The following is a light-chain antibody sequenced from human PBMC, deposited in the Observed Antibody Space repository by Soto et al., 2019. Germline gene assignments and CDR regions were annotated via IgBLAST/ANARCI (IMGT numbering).Light chain of an antibody. Sequence: AIQLTQSPSSLSSSVGDRVTITCRASQGISSALAWYQQKPGKAPKLLIHDASSLESGVPSRFSGSGSGTDFTLTISSLQPEDFATYYCQQFNSYPRTFGQGTKVEIK. CDR1: QGISSA. V-gene: IGKV1-13*02. CDR3: QQFNSYPRT. J-gene: IGKJ2*02. CDR2: DAS.